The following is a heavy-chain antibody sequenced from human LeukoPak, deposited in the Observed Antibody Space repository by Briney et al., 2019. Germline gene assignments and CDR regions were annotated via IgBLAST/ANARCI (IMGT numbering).Heavy chain of an antibody. CDR1: GGSISSYH. CDR2: IYYSGST. V-gene: IGHV4-59*01. J-gene: IGHJ4*02. Sequence: PSETLSLTCTVSGGSISSYHWSWIRQPPGKGLEWLGYIYYSGSTNYNPSLKSRVTISVDTSKNQFSLKLSSVTAADTAVYYCARGDSSSWYALDYWGQGTLVTVSS. CDR3: ARGDSSSWYALDY. D-gene: IGHD6-13*01.